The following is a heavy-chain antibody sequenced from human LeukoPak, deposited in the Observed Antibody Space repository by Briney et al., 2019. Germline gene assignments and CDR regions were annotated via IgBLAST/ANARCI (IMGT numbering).Heavy chain of an antibody. Sequence: SETLSLTCAVYGGSFSGYYWSWIRQPPGKGLEWIGEINHSGSTNYNPSLKSRVTISVDTSKNQFSLNLSSVTAADTAVYYCARGLLGKYFDYWGQGTLVTVSS. CDR2: INHSGST. CDR3: ARGLLGKYFDY. J-gene: IGHJ4*02. V-gene: IGHV4-34*01. CDR1: GGSFSGYY.